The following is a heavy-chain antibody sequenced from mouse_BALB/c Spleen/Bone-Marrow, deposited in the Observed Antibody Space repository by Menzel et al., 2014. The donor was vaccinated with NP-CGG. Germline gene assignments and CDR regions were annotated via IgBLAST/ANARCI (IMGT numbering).Heavy chain of an antibody. J-gene: IGHJ2*01. CDR3: ARRGWDGYFDY. D-gene: IGHD4-1*01. CDR1: GFTFSSYY. V-gene: IGHV5-6-2*01. Sequence: DVKLVESGGGLVKLGGSLKLSCAASGFTFSSYYMSWVRQTPEKRLELVAAINSNGGSTYYPDTVKGRFTISRDNAKNTLYLQMSSLESEDTALYYCARRGWDGYFDYWGQGTTLTVSS. CDR2: INSNGGST.